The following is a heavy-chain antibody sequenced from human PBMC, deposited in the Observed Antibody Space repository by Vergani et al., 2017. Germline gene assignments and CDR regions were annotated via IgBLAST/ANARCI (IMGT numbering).Heavy chain of an antibody. CDR1: GGSFSGYY. CDR3: ARVQELYDFWGDYRVRYYYYMDV. Sequence: QVQLQQWGAGLLKPSETLSLTCAVYGGSFSGYYWSWIRQPPGKGLEWIGEINHSGSTNYNPSLKSRVTISVDTSKNQFSLKLSSVTAADTAVYYCARVQELYDFWGDYRVRYYYYMDVWGKGTTVTVSS. J-gene: IGHJ6*03. V-gene: IGHV4-34*01. CDR2: INHSGST. D-gene: IGHD3-3*01.